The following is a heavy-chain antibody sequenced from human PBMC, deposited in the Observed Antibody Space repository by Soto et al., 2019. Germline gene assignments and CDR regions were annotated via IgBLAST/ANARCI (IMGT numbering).Heavy chain of an antibody. Sequence: EVQLVQSGAEVKKPGESLKIACQGSGYTFTSYWIGWERQMPGKGLEWMGIIYPRDSDTRYSPSFEGQVTISVDKSINIAYLQWSSLKASDTATYYCARIQQWLLPPDHWGQGTLVTVSS. CDR3: ARIQQWLLPPDH. D-gene: IGHD6-19*01. V-gene: IGHV5-51*01. J-gene: IGHJ4*02. CDR1: GYTFTSYW. CDR2: IYPRDSDT.